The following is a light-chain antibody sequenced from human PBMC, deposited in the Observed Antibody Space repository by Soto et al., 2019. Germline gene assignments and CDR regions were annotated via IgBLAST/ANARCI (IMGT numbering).Light chain of an antibody. J-gene: IGKJ5*01. CDR1: QSIASH. CDR3: QQSYSTIFT. V-gene: IGKV1-39*01. CDR2: AAS. Sequence: DIQMTQSPSSLSASVGDRVTITCRASQSIASHLSWYHQKPGKAPKVXIYAASTLQSGVPSRFSGSGSGTDFTLTISSLQPEDFATDYCQQSYSTIFTFGQGTRLEIK.